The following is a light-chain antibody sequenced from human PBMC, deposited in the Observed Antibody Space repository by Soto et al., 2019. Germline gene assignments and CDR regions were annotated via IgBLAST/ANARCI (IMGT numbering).Light chain of an antibody. V-gene: IGKV1-5*01. J-gene: IGKJ1*01. CDR2: DAS. CDR3: QQYNSYSPRT. Sequence: DIQMTQSPSTLSASVGDRVPITCRASQSISNWLAWYQQNPGKAPKLLIYDASSLESGVPSRFSGSGYGTEFTLTIISLQPDDFATYYCQQYNSYSPRTFGQGTKVEIK. CDR1: QSISNW.